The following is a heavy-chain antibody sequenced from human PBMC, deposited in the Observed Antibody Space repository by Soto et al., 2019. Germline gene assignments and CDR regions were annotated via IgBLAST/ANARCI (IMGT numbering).Heavy chain of an antibody. CDR2: ISSSGSTI. Sequence: PGGSLRLSCAASGFTFSSYEMNWVRQAPGKGLEWVSYISSSGSTIYYAVPVKGRFTISRDNAKNSLYLQMNRLRAEDTAVYYCARDGAAAAPPSGMDVWGQGTTVTVSS. CDR1: GFTFSSYE. V-gene: IGHV3-48*03. CDR3: ARDGAAAAPPSGMDV. J-gene: IGHJ6*02. D-gene: IGHD6-13*01.